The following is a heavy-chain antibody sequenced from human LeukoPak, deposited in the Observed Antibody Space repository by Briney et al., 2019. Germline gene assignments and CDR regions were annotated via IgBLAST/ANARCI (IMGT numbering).Heavy chain of an antibody. CDR3: ARGGGYCGGDCYGIDY. J-gene: IGHJ4*02. CDR2: ISSSSSYI. CDR1: GFTFSSYA. D-gene: IGHD2-21*01. V-gene: IGHV3-21*01. Sequence: PGRSLRLSCAASGFTFSSYAMHWVRQAPGKGLEWVSAISSSSSYIYYADSVKGRFTISRDNAKNSLYLRMNSLRAEDTAVYYCARGGGYCGGDCYGIDYWGQGTLVTVSS.